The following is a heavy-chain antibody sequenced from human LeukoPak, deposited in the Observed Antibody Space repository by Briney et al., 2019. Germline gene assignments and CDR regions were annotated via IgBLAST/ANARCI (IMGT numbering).Heavy chain of an antibody. CDR1: GGSISSYY. CDR3: ARLVYDSSGYYGGYYYYYMDV. D-gene: IGHD3-22*01. Sequence: SETLSLTCTVSGGSISSYYWSWIRQPPGKGLEWIGYIYYSGSTNYNPSLKSRVTISVDTSKNQFSLKLSSVTAADTAVYYCARLVYDSSGYYGGYYYYYMDVWGKGTTVTVSS. V-gene: IGHV4-59*01. J-gene: IGHJ6*03. CDR2: IYYSGST.